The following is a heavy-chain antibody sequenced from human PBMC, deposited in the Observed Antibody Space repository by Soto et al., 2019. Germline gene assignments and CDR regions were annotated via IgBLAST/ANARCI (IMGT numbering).Heavy chain of an antibody. CDR1: GYTFTSYG. D-gene: IGHD5-12*01. CDR2: ISAYNGNT. J-gene: IGHJ5*02. V-gene: IGHV1-18*01. CDR3: VIVLQFVTWFDP. Sequence: ASVKVSCKASGYTFTSYGISWVRQAPGQGLEWMGWISAYNGNTNYAQKLQGRVTMTTDTSTSTAYMELRSLRSDDTAVYYCVIVLQFVTWFDPWGQGTLVTVS.